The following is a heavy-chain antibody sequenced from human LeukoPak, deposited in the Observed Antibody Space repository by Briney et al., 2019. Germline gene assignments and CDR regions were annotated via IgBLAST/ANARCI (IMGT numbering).Heavy chain of an antibody. CDR2: IYYSGST. CDR1: GGSINSYY. J-gene: IGHJ4*02. Sequence: SETLSPTCAVSGGSINSYYWTWIRQPPGKGLEWIGYIYYSGSTNYNPSLKSRVTIAVDTSKNQFSLKLSSVTAADTAVYYCASFGRRDGYNPYYFDYWGQGSLVTVSS. CDR3: ASFGRRDGYNPYYFDY. D-gene: IGHD5-24*01. V-gene: IGHV4-59*08.